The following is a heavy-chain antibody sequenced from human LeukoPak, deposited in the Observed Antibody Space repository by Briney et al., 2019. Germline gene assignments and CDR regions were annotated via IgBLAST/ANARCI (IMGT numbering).Heavy chain of an antibody. CDR3: ARFDWDPRGNWFDP. J-gene: IGHJ5*02. Sequence: KPSQTLSLTCTVSGGSISSGGYYWSWIRQHPGKGLEWIGYIYYSRSTYYNPSLKSRVTVSVDTSKDQFSLKLSSVTAADTAVYYCARFDWDPRGNWFDPWGQGTLVTVSS. CDR1: GGSISSGGYY. CDR2: IYYSRST. D-gene: IGHD3-9*01. V-gene: IGHV4-31*03.